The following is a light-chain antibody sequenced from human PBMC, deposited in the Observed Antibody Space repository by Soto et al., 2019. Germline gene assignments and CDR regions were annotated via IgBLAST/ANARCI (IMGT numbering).Light chain of an antibody. Sequence: EIVLTQSPATLSLSPGERATLSCRASQGVSSNLAWYQKKPGKAPSLLIYDASNRATGIPARFSGSGSGTDFTLTISSLEPEDFAVYYCQQRSNWPPTFGQGTKVEIK. CDR2: DAS. CDR3: QQRSNWPPT. J-gene: IGKJ1*01. V-gene: IGKV3-11*01. CDR1: QGVSSN.